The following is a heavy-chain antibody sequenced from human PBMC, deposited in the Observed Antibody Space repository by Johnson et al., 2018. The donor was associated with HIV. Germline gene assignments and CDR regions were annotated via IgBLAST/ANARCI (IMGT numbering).Heavy chain of an antibody. V-gene: IGHV3-53*01. D-gene: IGHD2-2*01. CDR2: IYSGGST. CDR1: GFNVSSNY. J-gene: IGHJ3*02. CDR3: ARTKIYASRAFDI. Sequence: VQLVESGGGLIQPGGSLRLSCAASGFNVSSNYMNWVRQAPGKGLEWVSVIYSGGSTYYADSVKGRFTISRDNAKNSLYMQMNSLRAEDTAVYYCARTKIYASRAFDIWGQGTMVTVSS.